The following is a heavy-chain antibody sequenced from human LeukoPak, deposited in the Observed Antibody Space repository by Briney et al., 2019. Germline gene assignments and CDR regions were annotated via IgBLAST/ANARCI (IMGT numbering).Heavy chain of an antibody. CDR1: GYTFIRYD. D-gene: IGHD3-10*01. V-gene: IGHV1-8*01. CDR3: ARGGIIKALLGSYSYCVMDV. Sequence: GASVKVSCKASGYTFIRYDINWVRQAPGQGLEWMGWMNPNSGNTDYAQKFQGRVTMTRNTSICTAYMELSSLRSEDTAVYYCARGGIIKALLGSYSYCVMDVWSQGTTATVSS. CDR2: MNPNSGNT. J-gene: IGHJ6*02.